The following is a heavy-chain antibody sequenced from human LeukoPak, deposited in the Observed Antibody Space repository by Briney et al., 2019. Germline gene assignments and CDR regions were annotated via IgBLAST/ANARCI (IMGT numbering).Heavy chain of an antibody. J-gene: IGHJ4*02. CDR3: AKVISGVQGVIPYDY. Sequence: PGGSLRLSCAASASTFSSYAMSWVRQAPGEGLGWVSAISGSGGSTDYADSVKGRFTISRDNSKNTLYLQMNSLRAEDTAVYYCAKVISGVQGVIPYDYWGQGTLVTVSS. CDR2: ISGSGGST. CDR1: ASTFSSYA. D-gene: IGHD3-10*01. V-gene: IGHV3-23*01.